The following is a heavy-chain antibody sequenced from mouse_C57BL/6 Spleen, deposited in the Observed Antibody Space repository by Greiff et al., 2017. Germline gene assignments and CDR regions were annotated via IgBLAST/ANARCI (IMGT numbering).Heavy chain of an antibody. CDR3: ARVTSIYDGYYLDY. V-gene: IGHV3-6*01. Sequence: EVQLQQSGPGLVKPSQSLSLTCSVTGYSITSGYYWNWIRQFPGNKLEWMGYISYDGSNNYNPSLKNRISITRDTSKNQFFLKLNSVTTEDTATYYCARVTSIYDGYYLDYWGQGTTPTVSS. CDR1: GYSITSGYY. CDR2: ISYDGSN. D-gene: IGHD2-3*01. J-gene: IGHJ2*01.